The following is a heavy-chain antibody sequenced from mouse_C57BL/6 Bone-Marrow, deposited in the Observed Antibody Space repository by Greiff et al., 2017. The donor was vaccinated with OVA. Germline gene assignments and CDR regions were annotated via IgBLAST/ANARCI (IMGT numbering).Heavy chain of an antibody. Sequence: VQLQESGAELARPGASVKLSCKASGYTFTSYGISWVKQRTGPGLEWIGEIYPRSGNTYYNEQFKGKATLTADKSSSTAYMELRSLTSEDSAVYFCARGNWFFDYWGQGTTLTVSS. D-gene: IGHD4-1*01. V-gene: IGHV1-81*01. J-gene: IGHJ2*01. CDR3: ARGNWFFDY. CDR2: IYPRSGNT. CDR1: GYTFTSYG.